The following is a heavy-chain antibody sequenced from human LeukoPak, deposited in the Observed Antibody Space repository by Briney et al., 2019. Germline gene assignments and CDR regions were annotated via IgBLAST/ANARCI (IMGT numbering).Heavy chain of an antibody. V-gene: IGHV4-39*07. D-gene: IGHD1-1*01. CDR1: GGSISSSSYY. Sequence: PSETLSLTCTVSGGSISSSSYYWGWIRQPPGKGLEWIGSIYYSGSTYYNPSLKSRVTISVDTSKNQFSLKLSSVTAADTAVYYCARGTTSNYYYYYYIDVWGKGTTVTVSS. J-gene: IGHJ6*03. CDR2: IYYSGST. CDR3: ARGTTSNYYYYYYIDV.